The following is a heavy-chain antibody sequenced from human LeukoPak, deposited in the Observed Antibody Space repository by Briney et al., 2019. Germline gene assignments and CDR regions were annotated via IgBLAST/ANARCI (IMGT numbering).Heavy chain of an antibody. CDR2: ISGSGTNT. V-gene: IGHV3-23*01. J-gene: IGHJ1*01. CDR1: GFTFSNYV. CDR3: AKDLPIQD. Sequence: PGGSLRLSCAASGFTFSNYVMNWVRQAPGKGLEWVSGISGSGTNTHYTDSVKGRFTTSRDNSKNTLYLQVNSLRSEDTAVYYCAKDLPIQDWGQGTLVTVSS.